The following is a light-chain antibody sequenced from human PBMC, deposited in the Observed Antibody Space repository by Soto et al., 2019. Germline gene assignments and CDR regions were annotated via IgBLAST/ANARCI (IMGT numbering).Light chain of an antibody. CDR1: SSDVGGYNY. J-gene: IGLJ3*02. CDR2: EVS. CDR3: NSYAGSNNWV. Sequence: QSALTQPASVSGSPGQSITISCTGTSSDVGGYNYVSWYQQHPGKAPKLMIYEVSKRPSGVPDRFPGSKSGNTASLTVSGLQAEDEADYYCNSYAGSNNWVFGGVTKLTVL. V-gene: IGLV2-8*01.